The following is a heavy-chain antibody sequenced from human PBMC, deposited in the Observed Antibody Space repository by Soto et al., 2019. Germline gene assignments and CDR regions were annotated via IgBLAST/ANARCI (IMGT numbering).Heavy chain of an antibody. V-gene: IGHV1-2*02. CDR2: INPNGGAT. D-gene: IGHD1-26*01. J-gene: IGHJ6*03. CDR3: ARESGGATATLDYYYFYMDV. Sequence: VQLAQSGAEVKKPGASVKVSCKTSGDSFNDYYIHWVRQAPGQGLEWMGWINPNGGATKYAQKFQGRVTVTRDKSIRTVYMERSSLRSDDTAVYYGARESGGATATLDYYYFYMDVWGKGTTVTVSS. CDR1: GDSFNDYY.